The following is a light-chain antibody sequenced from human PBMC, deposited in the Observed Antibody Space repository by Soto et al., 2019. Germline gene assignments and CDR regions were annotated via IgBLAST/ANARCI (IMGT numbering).Light chain of an antibody. V-gene: IGLV1-40*01. Sequence: QPVLTQPPSVSGAPGQRVTISCTGSSSNIGAGYDVHWYQQLPGTAPKLLIYGNSNRPSGVPDRFSGSKSGTSASLAITGSQAEDEADYYCQSYDSSLSGWVFGGGTKVTVL. CDR2: GNS. J-gene: IGLJ3*02. CDR1: SSNIGAGYD. CDR3: QSYDSSLSGWV.